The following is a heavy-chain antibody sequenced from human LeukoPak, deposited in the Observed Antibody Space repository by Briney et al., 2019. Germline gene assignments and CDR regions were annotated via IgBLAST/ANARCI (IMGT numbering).Heavy chain of an antibody. D-gene: IGHD3-22*01. Sequence: SSETLSLTCSVSDYSISSGYFWGWIRQPPGKGLEWIGSIYHSGNTYYNPSLKSRVTISVDTSKNQFSLKLSSVTAADTAVYYCARAPYSSYGDYWGQGTLVTVAS. CDR3: ARAPYSSYGDY. V-gene: IGHV4-38-2*02. CDR1: DYSISSGYF. J-gene: IGHJ4*02. CDR2: IYHSGNT.